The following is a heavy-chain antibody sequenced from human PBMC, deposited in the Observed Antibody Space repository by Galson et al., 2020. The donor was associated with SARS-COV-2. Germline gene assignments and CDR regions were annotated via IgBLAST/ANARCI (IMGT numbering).Heavy chain of an antibody. Sequence: TGGSLRLSCTVFGFTFGAYAMSWVRQAPGKGLEWVGLIRSKAYGGTTEYAASVKGRFSISRDDSKSIAYLQMNSLKTEDTAVYYCTRLDYWGQGTLVTVSS. J-gene: IGHJ4*02. CDR2: IRSKAYGGTT. CDR1: GFTFGAYA. V-gene: IGHV3-49*04. CDR3: TRLDY.